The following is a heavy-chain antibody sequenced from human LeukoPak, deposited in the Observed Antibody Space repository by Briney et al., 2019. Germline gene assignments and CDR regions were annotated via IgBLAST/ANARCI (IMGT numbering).Heavy chain of an antibody. CDR1: GFTFSSYC. V-gene: IGHV3-30*18. D-gene: IGHD1-14*01. CDR2: IYHDGSNK. J-gene: IGHJ1*01. Sequence: GVAVRLSCAPSGFTFSSYCMHWVRQAPGKGLEWVSLIYHDGSNKYYADSVKGRFTISRDNSKNTLYLQMNSLRAEDTAVYYCAKEPKPRPTVGYFQHWGQGTLVTVS. CDR3: AKEPKPRPTVGYFQH.